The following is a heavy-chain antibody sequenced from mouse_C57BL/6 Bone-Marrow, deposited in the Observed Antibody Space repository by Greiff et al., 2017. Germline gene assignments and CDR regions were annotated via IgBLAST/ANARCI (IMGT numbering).Heavy chain of an antibody. D-gene: IGHD2-1*01. J-gene: IGHJ3*01. CDR2: INPGSGGT. CDR1: GYAFTNYL. V-gene: IGHV1-54*01. CDR3: ARGDGNYRFAY. Sequence: QVQLQQSGAELVRPGTSVKVSCKASGYAFTNYLIEWVKQRPGQGLEWIGVINPGSGGTNYNEKFKGKATLTADKSSSTAYMQLSSLTSEDSAVYFCARGDGNYRFAYWGQGTLLTVSA.